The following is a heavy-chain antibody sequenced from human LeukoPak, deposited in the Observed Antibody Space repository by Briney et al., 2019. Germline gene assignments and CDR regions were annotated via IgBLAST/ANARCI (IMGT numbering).Heavy chain of an antibody. CDR2: IDYDGGKT. J-gene: IGHJ4*02. CDR1: GFILSNYG. Sequence: GGSLRLSCVASGFILSNYGMHWVRQAPGKGLEWVTGIDYDGGKTYYGDSVKGRFTISRDDSKNTLYLQMNSLRSEDTAVYYCARDLAFFALSPGGQATLVTVSS. CDR3: ARDLAFFALSP. D-gene: IGHD3/OR15-3a*01. V-gene: IGHV3-30*12.